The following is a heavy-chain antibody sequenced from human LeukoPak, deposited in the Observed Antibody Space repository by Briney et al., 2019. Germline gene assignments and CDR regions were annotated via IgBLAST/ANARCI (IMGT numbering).Heavy chain of an antibody. CDR3: ARVRRSSYYYYMDV. Sequence: SETLSLTCAVYGGSFSGYYWSWIRQPPGKGLEWIGEINHSGSTNYNPSLKSRVTISVDTSKNQFSLKLSSVTAADTAVYYCARVRRSSYYYYMDVWGKGTTVTISS. J-gene: IGHJ6*03. V-gene: IGHV4-34*01. CDR2: INHSGST. CDR1: GGSFSGYY.